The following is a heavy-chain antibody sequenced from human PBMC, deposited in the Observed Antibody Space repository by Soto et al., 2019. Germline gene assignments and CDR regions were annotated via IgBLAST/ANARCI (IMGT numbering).Heavy chain of an antibody. CDR2: IYYSWST. V-gene: IGHV4-59*12. CDR3: ARAWPSVDSYGSGVMDV. Sequence: SATLSITCTVSGGSISSYYWSWIRQPPGKGLEWIGYIYYSWSTNYNPSLKSRVTISVDKSKNQFSLRVKSVTAADTAEYYCARAWPSVDSYGSGVMDVWGQGTTVTVSS. CDR1: GGSISSYY. J-gene: IGHJ6*02. D-gene: IGHD5-18*01.